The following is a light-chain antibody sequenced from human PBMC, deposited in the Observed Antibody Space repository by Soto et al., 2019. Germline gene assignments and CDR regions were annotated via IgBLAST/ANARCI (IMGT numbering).Light chain of an antibody. CDR1: QTISSW. Sequence: DIQMTQSPSTLSGSVGDRVTITCRASQTISSWLAWYQQKPGKAPKLLIYKASTLKSGVPSRFSGSGSGTEFTLTISSLQPEDFATYYCLQHNSYPPTVGQGTKVDIK. CDR2: KAS. V-gene: IGKV1-5*03. J-gene: IGKJ1*01. CDR3: LQHNSYPPT.